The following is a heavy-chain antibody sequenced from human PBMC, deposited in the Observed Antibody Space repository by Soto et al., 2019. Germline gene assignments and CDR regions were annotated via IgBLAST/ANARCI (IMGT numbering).Heavy chain of an antibody. J-gene: IGHJ6*02. V-gene: IGHV1-18*01. CDR1: GYSFTTYG. CDR2: ISAYNGNT. Sequence: QVQLVQSGGEVKKPGASVKVSCKTSGYSFTTYGISWVRQAPGQGLEWMGWISAYNGNTNYAQKLQDRVPMTTDTSTSTAYMELRSLRSYDTAVYYCAREGPAPYYYYGMDVWGQGSTVTVSS. CDR3: AREGPAPYYYYGMDV.